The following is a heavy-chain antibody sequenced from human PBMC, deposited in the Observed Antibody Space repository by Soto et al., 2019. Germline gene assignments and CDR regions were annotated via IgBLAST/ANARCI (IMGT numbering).Heavy chain of an antibody. Sequence: PGGSLRLSCAASGLTFSSYAMHWVRQAPGKGLEWVAVISYDGSNKYYADSVKGRFTISRDNSKNTLYLQMNSLRAEDTAVYYCARSLYDSSGYHYFDYWGQGTLVTVSS. V-gene: IGHV3-30-3*01. CDR1: GLTFSSYA. CDR3: ARSLYDSSGYHYFDY. D-gene: IGHD3-22*01. J-gene: IGHJ4*02. CDR2: ISYDGSNK.